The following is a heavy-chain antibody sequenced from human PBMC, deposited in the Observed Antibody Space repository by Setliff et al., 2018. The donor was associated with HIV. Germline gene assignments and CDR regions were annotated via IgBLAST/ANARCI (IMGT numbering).Heavy chain of an antibody. V-gene: IGHV4-34*01. CDR3: ARLGRNLRFLTV. CDR1: GGSFSGSY. D-gene: IGHD3-3*01. J-gene: IGHJ6*02. Sequence: SETLSLTCGVFGGSFSGSYWSWIRQSPGKGLGWIGEINHSGSPNYNPSLKSRVTISVDTSNNQFTLRLKSVTAADTAVYYCARLGRNLRFLTVWGQGTTVTVSS. CDR2: INHSGSP.